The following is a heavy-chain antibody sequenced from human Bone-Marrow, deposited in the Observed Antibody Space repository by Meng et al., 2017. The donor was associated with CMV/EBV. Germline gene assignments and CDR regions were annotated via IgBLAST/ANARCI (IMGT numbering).Heavy chain of an antibody. V-gene: IGHV3-49*04. CDR3: ASCRSDLSADY. J-gene: IGHJ4*02. CDR2: IRSKAYGGTT. CDR1: GFTFGDYP. D-gene: IGHD2-15*01. Sequence: GGSLRLSCRVSGFTFGDYPMSWVRQAPRKGLEWVGFIRSKAYGGTTEYAASVKGRFTISRDDSKSIAYLQMISLKTEDTAVYYCASCRSDLSADYWGQGTLVTVSS.